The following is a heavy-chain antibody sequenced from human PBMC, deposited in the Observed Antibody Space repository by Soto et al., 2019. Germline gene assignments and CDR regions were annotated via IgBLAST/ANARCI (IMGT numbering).Heavy chain of an antibody. J-gene: IGHJ4*02. Sequence: EVQLVESGGGLVQPGGSLRLSCAASGFTFSSYSMNWVRQAPGKGLEWVSYISSSSSTIYYADSVKGRFTISRDNAKNSLYLQMNSLRDEDTAVYYCARYPDSTPKVVVVTCYFDYWGQGTVVTVSS. CDR3: ARYPDSTPKVVVVTCYFDY. D-gene: IGHD3-22*01. CDR1: GFTFSSYS. CDR2: ISSSSSTI. V-gene: IGHV3-48*02.